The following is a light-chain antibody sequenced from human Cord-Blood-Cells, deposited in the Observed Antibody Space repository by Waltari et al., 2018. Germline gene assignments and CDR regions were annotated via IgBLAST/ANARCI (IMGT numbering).Light chain of an antibody. V-gene: IGLV3-21*04. CDR3: QVWDSSSDHPGVV. CDR2: YDS. J-gene: IGLJ2*01. CDR1: NIGSKS. Sequence: SYVLTQPPSVSVAPGKTARITCGGNNIGSKSVHWYQQKPGQAPVLVIYYDSDRPSGIPERCSGSNAGNTATLTISRVEAGDEADYYCQVWDSSSDHPGVVFGGGTKLTVL.